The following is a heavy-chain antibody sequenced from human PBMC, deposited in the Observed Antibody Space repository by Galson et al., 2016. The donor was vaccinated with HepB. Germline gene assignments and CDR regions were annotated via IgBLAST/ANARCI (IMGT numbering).Heavy chain of an antibody. CDR3: ARDLVYPGDYGKYYYYGMDV. V-gene: IGHV3-48*03. CDR2: ISSSGTTI. Sequence: SLRLSCAASGFTFSSSEMNWVRQAPGKGLEWLSYISSSGTTIYYADSVKGRFTISRDNARNSLYLQMNSLRVEDTAVYYCARDLVYPGDYGKYYYYGMDVWGQGTTVTVSS. J-gene: IGHJ6*02. CDR1: GFTFSSSE. D-gene: IGHD4-17*01.